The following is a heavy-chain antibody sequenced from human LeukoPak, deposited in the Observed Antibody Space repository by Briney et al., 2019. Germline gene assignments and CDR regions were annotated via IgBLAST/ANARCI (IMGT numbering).Heavy chain of an antibody. V-gene: IGHV1/OR15-1*04. CDR1: GYILTNYY. J-gene: IGHJ3*01. D-gene: IGHD1-1*01. CDR3: ARAHQLGAFDF. Sequence: WASVKVSCKASGYILTNYYMHWVRQAPGQDLEWMGWINPHSSDTKYAPKFRGRVTWTRDTSLNTTYMELSSLTSEDTATYYCARAHQLGAFDFWGQGTLVTVSS. CDR2: INPHSSDT.